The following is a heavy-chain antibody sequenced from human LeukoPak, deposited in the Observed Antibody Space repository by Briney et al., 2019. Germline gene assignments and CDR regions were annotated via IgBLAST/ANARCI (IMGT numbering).Heavy chain of an antibody. Sequence: SETLSLTCGVYGGSFSDYYWSWIRQPPGKGLEWIGEINNSGSTNYNPSLKSRVTISVDTSKNQFSLKLSSVTAADTAVYYCARGRIFMVRGVIKNYFDYWGQGTLVTVSS. CDR1: GGSFSDYY. CDR2: INNSGST. J-gene: IGHJ4*02. D-gene: IGHD3-10*01. CDR3: ARGRIFMVRGVIKNYFDY. V-gene: IGHV4-34*01.